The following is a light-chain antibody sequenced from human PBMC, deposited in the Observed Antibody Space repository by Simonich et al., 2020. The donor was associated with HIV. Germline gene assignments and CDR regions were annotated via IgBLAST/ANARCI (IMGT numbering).Light chain of an antibody. Sequence: EIVMTQSPATLSVSPGARATLSCTASQSISTNLAWYQQKPGQAPRLLIYGASTRATGIPARFTGSGSGTEFTLTISSMQSEDFAVYYCHQYNKLPPLTVGGGTKVEIK. CDR3: HQYNKLPPLT. V-gene: IGKV3-15*01. CDR2: GAS. J-gene: IGKJ4*01. CDR1: QSISTN.